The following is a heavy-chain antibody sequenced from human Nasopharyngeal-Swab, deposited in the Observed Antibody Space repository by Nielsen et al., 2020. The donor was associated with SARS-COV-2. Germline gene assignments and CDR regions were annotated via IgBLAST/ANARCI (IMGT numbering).Heavy chain of an antibody. CDR2: INPNSGGT. J-gene: IGHJ5*02. Sequence: ASVKVSCKASGYTFTGYYMHWVRQAPGQGLEWMGWINPNSGGTNYAQKFQGRVTMTRDTSTSTVYMELSSLRSEDTAVYYCARDTRPGWSWFDPWGQGTLVTVSS. CDR3: ARDTRPGWSWFDP. CDR1: GYTFTGYY. V-gene: IGHV1-2*02. D-gene: IGHD3-3*01.